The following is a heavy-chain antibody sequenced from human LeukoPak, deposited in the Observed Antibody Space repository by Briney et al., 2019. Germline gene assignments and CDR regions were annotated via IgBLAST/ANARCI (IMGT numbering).Heavy chain of an antibody. D-gene: IGHD3-16*02. V-gene: IGHV3-53*01. CDR1: GFTVSSNY. J-gene: IGHJ4*02. CDR3: ARSGGVIPFRY. CDR2: IYSGGST. Sequence: GGSLRLSCAASGFTVSSNYMSWVRQAPGKGLEWVSVIYSGGSTYYADSVKGRFTISRDNSKNTLYLQVNSLRAEDTAVYYCARSGGVIPFRYWGQGTLVTVSS.